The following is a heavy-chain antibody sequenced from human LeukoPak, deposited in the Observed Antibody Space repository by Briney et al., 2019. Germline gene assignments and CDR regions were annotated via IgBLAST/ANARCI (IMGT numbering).Heavy chain of an antibody. D-gene: IGHD6-19*01. J-gene: IGHJ4*02. CDR2: IIPILGIA. V-gene: IGHV1-69*04. CDR3: ARDVARIAVARD. Sequence: ASVKVSCKASGGTFSSYAISWVRQAPGQGLEWMGRIIPILGIANYAQKFQGRVTITADKSTSTAYMELSSLRSEDTAVYYCARDVARIAVARDWGQGTLVTVSS. CDR1: GGTFSSYA.